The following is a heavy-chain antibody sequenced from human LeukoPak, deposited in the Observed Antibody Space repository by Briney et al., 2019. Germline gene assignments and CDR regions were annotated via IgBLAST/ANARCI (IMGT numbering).Heavy chain of an antibody. D-gene: IGHD6-19*01. J-gene: IGHJ4*02. CDR1: GFTFSGYT. CDR3: ARDNSETGRAVAGTEGSYFDN. CDR2: ISYVGTNK. Sequence: PGGSLRLSCAASGFTFSGYTMHWVRQPPGKGLEWVASISYVGTNKNYADSVKGRFTISRDNSKNTLSLQMNSLRDEDTAVYYCARDNSETGRAVAGTEGSYFDNWGQGTLVTVSS. V-gene: IGHV3-30*04.